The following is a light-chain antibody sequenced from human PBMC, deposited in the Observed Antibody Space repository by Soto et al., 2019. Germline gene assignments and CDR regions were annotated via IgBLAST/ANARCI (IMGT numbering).Light chain of an antibody. J-gene: IGLJ2*01. Sequence: SYELTQPPSVSVSPGQTASITCSGDKLGDKYACWYQQKPGQSPVLVIYQDTKRPSGIPERFSGSSSGDTVTLTISGTQAMDEADYYCQAWDSITVIFGGGTKVTVL. CDR3: QAWDSITVI. CDR1: KLGDKY. V-gene: IGLV3-1*01. CDR2: QDT.